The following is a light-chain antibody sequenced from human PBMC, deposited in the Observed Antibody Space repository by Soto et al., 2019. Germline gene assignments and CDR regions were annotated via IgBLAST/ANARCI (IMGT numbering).Light chain of an antibody. CDR2: DVN. V-gene: IGLV2-14*01. CDR3: SSYTSSSTRV. CDR1: SSDVGRYNY. Sequence: QSVLTQPASVSGSPGQSITISCIGTSSDVGRYNYVSWYQQHPGQAPRLMIYDVNNRPSGVSNRFSGSKSDNTASLTISGLQAEYEADYYCSSYTSSSTRVFGTGTKVTVL. J-gene: IGLJ1*01.